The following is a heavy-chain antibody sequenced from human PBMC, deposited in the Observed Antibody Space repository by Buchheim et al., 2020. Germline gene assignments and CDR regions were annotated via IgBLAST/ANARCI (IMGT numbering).Heavy chain of an antibody. Sequence: QVQLQESGPGLVKPSQTLSLTCTVSGGSISSGGYYWSWIRQHPGKGLEWIGYIYYSGSTYYNPSLKSRVTISVDTSKNQFSLKLSSVTAGDTAVYYCARDKGPTIFGKTYGMDVWGQGTT. CDR1: GGSISSGGYY. J-gene: IGHJ6*02. CDR3: ARDKGPTIFGKTYGMDV. V-gene: IGHV4-31*03. D-gene: IGHD3-3*01. CDR2: IYYSGST.